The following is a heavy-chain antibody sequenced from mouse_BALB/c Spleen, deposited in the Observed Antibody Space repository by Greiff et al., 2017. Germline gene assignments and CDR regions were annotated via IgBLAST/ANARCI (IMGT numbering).Heavy chain of an antibody. CDR3: ARSSSVYYFDY. CDR1: GYAFSSSW. J-gene: IGHJ2*01. Sequence: VQLQQSGPELVKPGASVKISCKASGYAFSSSWMNWVKQRPAQGLEWIGRIYPGDGDTNYNGKFKGKATLTADKSSSTAYMQLSSLTSVDSAVYFCARSSSVYYFDYWGQGTTLTVSA. D-gene: IGHD6-1*01. CDR2: IYPGDGDT. V-gene: IGHV1-82*01.